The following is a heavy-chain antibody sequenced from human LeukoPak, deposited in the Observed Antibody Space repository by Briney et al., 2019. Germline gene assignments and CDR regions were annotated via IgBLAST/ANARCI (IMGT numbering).Heavy chain of an antibody. J-gene: IGHJ6*02. Sequence: ASVKVSCKASGFTLTGYYMHWVRQAPGQGLEWMGWIKPNSGGTHYAQKFQGRVTMTRDTSISTAYMELSSLRSDDTAVYFCARLGTVVSLHYYYGMDVWGQGTTVTVSS. D-gene: IGHD4-23*01. V-gene: IGHV1-2*02. CDR1: GFTLTGYY. CDR3: ARLGTVVSLHYYYGMDV. CDR2: IKPNSGGT.